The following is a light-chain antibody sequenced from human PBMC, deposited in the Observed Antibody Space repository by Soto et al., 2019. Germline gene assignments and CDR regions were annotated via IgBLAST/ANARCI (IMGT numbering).Light chain of an antibody. CDR2: DDN. Sequence: QSVLTQPPSVSAAPGQKVTISCSRSSSNIGGNSVSWYQRLPGTAPKLLIYDDNKRPSGIPDRFSGSKSGTSATLGITGFQTGDEADYYCGSWDSSLSAYVFGTGTKVTVL. CDR1: SSNIGGNS. V-gene: IGLV1-51*01. J-gene: IGLJ1*01. CDR3: GSWDSSLSAYV.